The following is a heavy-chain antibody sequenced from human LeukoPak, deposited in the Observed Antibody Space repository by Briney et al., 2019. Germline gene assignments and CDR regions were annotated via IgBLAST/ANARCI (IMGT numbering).Heavy chain of an antibody. CDR1: GYTFTSYY. J-gene: IGHJ6*03. CDR3: ARDSVEMATVINYYYYYFMDV. D-gene: IGHD5-24*01. CDR2: INPSGGST. Sequence: ASVKVSCKASGYTFTSYYMHWVRQAPGQGLEWMGIINPSGGSTSYAQKFQDRVTMTRDMSTSTVYMELSSLRSEDTAVYYCARDSVEMATVINYYYYYFMDVWGKGTTVTVSS. V-gene: IGHV1-46*01.